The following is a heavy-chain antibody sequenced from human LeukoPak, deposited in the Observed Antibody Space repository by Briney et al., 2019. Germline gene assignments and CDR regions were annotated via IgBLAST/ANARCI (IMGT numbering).Heavy chain of an antibody. D-gene: IGHD3-3*01. V-gene: IGHV3-23*01. J-gene: IGHJ4*02. Sequence: GGSLRLSCAASGFTFSSYAMSWVRQAPGKGLEWVSGISGSGGSTYYADSVEGRFTISRDNSKNTLFLQMNSLRAEDTAVYYCARKGVVSRIHDYWGQGTLVTVSS. CDR1: GFTFSSYA. CDR3: ARKGVVSRIHDY. CDR2: ISGSGGST.